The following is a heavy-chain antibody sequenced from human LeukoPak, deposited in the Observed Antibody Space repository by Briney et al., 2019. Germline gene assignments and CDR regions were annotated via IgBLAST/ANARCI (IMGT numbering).Heavy chain of an antibody. CDR2: IYYSGST. CDR3: AAGQSRWYFDY. Sequence: SQTLSLTCTVSGGSISSGGYYWSWIRQHPGKGLEWIGYIYYSGSTYYNPSLKSRVTISVDTSKNQFSLKLSSVPAADTAVYYCAAGQSRWYFDYWGQGTLVTVSS. J-gene: IGHJ4*02. V-gene: IGHV4-31*03. CDR1: GGSISSGGYY.